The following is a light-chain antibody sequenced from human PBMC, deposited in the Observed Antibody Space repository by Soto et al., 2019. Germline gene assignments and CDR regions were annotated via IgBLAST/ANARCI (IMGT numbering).Light chain of an antibody. CDR2: EGT. Sequence: QSALTQPASVSGSPGQSITISCTGTSSDVGSYSLVSWYQHHPGKAPKLMIYEGTKRPSGVSNRFSGSKSGNSASLTISGLQAEDEAHYYCCSYGSTSTYVFGAGTKVSV. CDR1: SSDVGSYSL. V-gene: IGLV2-23*01. CDR3: CSYGSTSTYV. J-gene: IGLJ1*01.